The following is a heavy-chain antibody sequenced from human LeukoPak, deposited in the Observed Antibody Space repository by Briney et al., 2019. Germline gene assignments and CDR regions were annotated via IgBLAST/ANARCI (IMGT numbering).Heavy chain of an antibody. J-gene: IGHJ6*03. V-gene: IGHV4-34*01. CDR3: ARDGYSYGNYYYYMDV. CDR2: INHSGST. D-gene: IGHD5-18*01. CDR1: GGSFSGYY. Sequence: SETLSLTCAVYGGSFSGYYWSWIRQPPGKGLEWIGEINHSGSTNYNPSLKSRVTISVDTSKNQFSLKLSSVTAADTAVYYCARDGYSYGNYYYYMDVWGKGTTVTVSS.